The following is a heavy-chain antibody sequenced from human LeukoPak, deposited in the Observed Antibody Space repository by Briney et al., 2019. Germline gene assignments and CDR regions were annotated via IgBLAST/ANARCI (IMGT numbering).Heavy chain of an antibody. Sequence: ASVKVSCKASGYTFTSYYMHWVRQAPGQGLEWMGIINPSGGSTSYAQKFQGRVTMTRDTSTSTVYTELSSLRSEDTAVYYCARDGNSSGWYGAFDIWGQGTMVTVSS. D-gene: IGHD6-19*01. CDR3: ARDGNSSGWYGAFDI. CDR1: GYTFTSYY. CDR2: INPSGGST. V-gene: IGHV1-46*01. J-gene: IGHJ3*02.